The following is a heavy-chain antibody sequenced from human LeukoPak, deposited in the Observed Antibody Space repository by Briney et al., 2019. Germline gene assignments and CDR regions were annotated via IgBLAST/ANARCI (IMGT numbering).Heavy chain of an antibody. J-gene: IGHJ6*03. CDR1: GFNFRHYA. CDR2: IRSQAYAETT. Sequence: GGSLRLSCTTSGFNFRHYALTWVRQAPGKGLEWVGFIRSQAYAETTEYAASVRGRFTISRDYSTTVAYLQMNSLKTDDTAVYYCTRHYYYYMDVWGKGTTVTVSS. V-gene: IGHV3-49*04. CDR3: TRHYYYYMDV.